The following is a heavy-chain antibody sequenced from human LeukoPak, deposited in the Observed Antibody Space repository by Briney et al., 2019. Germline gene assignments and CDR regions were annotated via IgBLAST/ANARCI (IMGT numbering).Heavy chain of an antibody. CDR1: GGSISSYY. V-gene: IGHV4-59*01. Sequence: SETLSLTCTVSGGSISSYYWSWIRQPPGKGLEWIGYIYYSGSTNYNPSLKSRVTISVDASKNQFSLKLSSVTAADTAVYYCARVHPIYPLYYFDYWGQGTLVTVSS. D-gene: IGHD5/OR15-5a*01. J-gene: IGHJ4*02. CDR3: ARVHPIYPLYYFDY. CDR2: IYYSGST.